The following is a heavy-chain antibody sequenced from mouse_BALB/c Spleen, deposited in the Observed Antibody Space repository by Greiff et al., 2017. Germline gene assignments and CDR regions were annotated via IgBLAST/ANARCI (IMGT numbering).Heavy chain of an antibody. J-gene: IGHJ3*01. CDR2: ISDGGSYT. CDR1: GFTFSDYY. Sequence: EVQGVESGGGLVKPGGSLKLSCAASGFTFSDYYMYWVRQTPEKRLEWVATISDGGSYTYYPDSVKGRFTISRDNAKNNLYLQMSSLKSEDTAMYYCARDGYLSWFAYWGQGTLVTVSA. CDR3: ARDGYLSWFAY. V-gene: IGHV5-4*02. D-gene: IGHD2-3*01.